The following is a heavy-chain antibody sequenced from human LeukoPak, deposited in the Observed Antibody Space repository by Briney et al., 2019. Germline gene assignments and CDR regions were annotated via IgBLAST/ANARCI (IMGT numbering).Heavy chain of an antibody. CDR2: ITSSGSYI. CDR3: ARDGGYGYFDY. J-gene: IGHJ4*02. V-gene: IGHV3-21*01. D-gene: IGHD5-18*01. CDR1: AFSFSDYN. Sequence: GGSLRLSCAASAFSFSDYNMNRVRQAPGKGLEWVSSITSSGSYIYYADSVKGRFTISRDNAKNSLYLQVNSLRAEDTAVYYCARDGGYGYFDYWGQGTLVTVSS.